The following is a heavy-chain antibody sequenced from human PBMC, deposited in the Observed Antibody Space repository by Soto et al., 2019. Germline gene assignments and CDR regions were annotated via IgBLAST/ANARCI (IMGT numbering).Heavy chain of an antibody. V-gene: IGHV3-30-3*01. J-gene: IGHJ4*02. Sequence: LRLSCAASGFRFSDHAMHWVRRAPGKGLEWVALVAHDGTSKYYAGSVKGRFTISSDKSSNTLFLQMDSLDTEDTAVYYCARDNRITGIVAYIDFSGRGTLVTVFS. CDR2: VAHDGTSK. D-gene: IGHD1-20*01. CDR3: ARDNRITGIVAYIDF. CDR1: GFRFSDHA.